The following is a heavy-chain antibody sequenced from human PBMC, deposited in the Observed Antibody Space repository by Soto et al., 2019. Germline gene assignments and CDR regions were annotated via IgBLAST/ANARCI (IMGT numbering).Heavy chain of an antibody. CDR3: VKLRTYCLNDAFEM. CDR2: MSPTGDNI. J-gene: IGHJ3*02. D-gene: IGHD2-8*02. CDR1: GFSFSTYA. Sequence: EVQLLESGGGLVQPGGSLRLSCEASGFSFSTYAMSWVRQAPGKGLEWVSAMSPTGDNIHYGSSVEGRFTISRDNSRTTLYLQMNSLRADDTAVYYCVKLRTYCLNDAFEMWGQGTMVTVSS. V-gene: IGHV3-23*01.